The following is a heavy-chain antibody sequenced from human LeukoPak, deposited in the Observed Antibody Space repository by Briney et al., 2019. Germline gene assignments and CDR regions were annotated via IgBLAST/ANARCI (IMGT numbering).Heavy chain of an antibody. CDR1: GGSISSTKW. CDR3: VRGYSYGHFDY. D-gene: IGHD5-18*01. Sequence: KPSGTLSLTCAVSGGSISSTKWWSWVRQPPGKGLEWIGKIYHSGSTNYSPSLKSRVTISVDKSKNQFSLKLSSVTAADTAVYYCVRGYSYGHFDYWGQGTLVTVSS. CDR2: IYHSGST. J-gene: IGHJ4*02. V-gene: IGHV4-4*02.